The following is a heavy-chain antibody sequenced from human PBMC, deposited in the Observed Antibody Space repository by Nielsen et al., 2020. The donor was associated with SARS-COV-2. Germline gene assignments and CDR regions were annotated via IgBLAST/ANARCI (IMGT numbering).Heavy chain of an antibody. V-gene: IGHV3-33*06. Sequence: GGSLRLSCAASGFTFSSYGMHWVRQAPGKGLEWVAVIWYDGSNKYYADSVKCRFTVSRDNSKNTLYLQMNSLRVEDTAVYYCAKNRRDYGDYGDFDYWVQGILVTVAS. D-gene: IGHD4-17*01. J-gene: IGHJ4*02. CDR3: AKNRRDYGDYGDFDY. CDR1: GFTFSSYG. CDR2: IWYDGSNK.